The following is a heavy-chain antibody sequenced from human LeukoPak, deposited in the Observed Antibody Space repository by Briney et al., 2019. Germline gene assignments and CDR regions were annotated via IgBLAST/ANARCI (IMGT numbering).Heavy chain of an antibody. V-gene: IGHV4-4*07. CDR3: ARVLSIRQFDY. CDR2: IYTSGST. CDR1: GGSISSYY. Sequence: SETLSLTCTVSGGSISSYYWSWIRQPAGKGLEWIGRIYTSGSTNYNPSLKSRVTISVDKSKNQFSLKLSSVTAADTAVYYCARVLSIRQFDYWGQGTLVTVSS. D-gene: IGHD2-21*01. J-gene: IGHJ4*02.